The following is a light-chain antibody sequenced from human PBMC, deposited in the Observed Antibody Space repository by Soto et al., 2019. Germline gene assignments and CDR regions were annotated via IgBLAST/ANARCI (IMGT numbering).Light chain of an antibody. CDR3: QQNNSYFRT. V-gene: IGKV1-5*03. Sequence: DIQMTQSPSTLSASVGDRVTITCRASESISSWLAWYQQKPGKVPKVLIYKASTLESGVPSRFSGSGSGTEFTLTISSLQRDDFATYYCQQNNSYFRTFGQGTKVDIK. CDR1: ESISSW. CDR2: KAS. J-gene: IGKJ1*01.